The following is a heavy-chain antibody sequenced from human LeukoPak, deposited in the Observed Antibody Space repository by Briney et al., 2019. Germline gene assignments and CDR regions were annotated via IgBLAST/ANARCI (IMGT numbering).Heavy chain of an antibody. J-gene: IGHJ5*02. Sequence: ASVKVSCKASGYTLTAYYIYWVRQAPGQGLEWMGRINPNSGGTDHAQNFQGRVTMTRDTSISTAYMELSRLRSDDTAVYYCARGYCSGGTCYLVGNWLDPLGQGTLVTVSS. D-gene: IGHD2-15*01. CDR2: INPNSGGT. CDR1: GYTLTAYY. CDR3: ARGYCSGGTCYLVGNWLDP. V-gene: IGHV1-2*06.